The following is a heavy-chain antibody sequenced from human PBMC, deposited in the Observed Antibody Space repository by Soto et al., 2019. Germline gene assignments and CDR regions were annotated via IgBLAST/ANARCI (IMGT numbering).Heavy chain of an antibody. V-gene: IGHV4-4*02. CDR2: IFHSGST. D-gene: IGHD7-27*01. J-gene: IGHJ2*01. Sequence: QVQLQESGPGLVKPSGTLSLTCAVSGGSISNINGWNWVRQTPGKGLEWIGEIFHSGSTNQNPSLMSRVTLSVDKSKNQFSLKLSSVTAADTAVYFCARKLGIYGYFDLWGRGTLVTVSS. CDR3: ARKLGIYGYFDL. CDR1: GGSISNING.